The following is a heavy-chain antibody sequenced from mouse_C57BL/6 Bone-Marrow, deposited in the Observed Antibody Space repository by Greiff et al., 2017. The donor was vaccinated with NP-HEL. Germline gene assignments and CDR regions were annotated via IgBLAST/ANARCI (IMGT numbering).Heavy chain of an antibody. CDR1: GYTFTSYG. CDR3: AEGDGYYRY. J-gene: IGHJ2*01. Sequence: QVQLQQSGAELARPGASVKLSCKASGYTFTSYGISWVKQRTGQGLEWIGEIYPRSGNTYYNEKFKGKATLTADKSSSTAYMELRSLTSEDSAVYFCAEGDGYYRYWGQGTTLTVSS. D-gene: IGHD2-3*01. CDR2: IYPRSGNT. V-gene: IGHV1-81*01.